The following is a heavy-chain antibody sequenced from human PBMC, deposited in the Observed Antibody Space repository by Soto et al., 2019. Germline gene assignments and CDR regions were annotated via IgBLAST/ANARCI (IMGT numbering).Heavy chain of an antibody. D-gene: IGHD2-21*02. CDR3: ARTQDRLKCGDYYY. CDR1: GGSFSGYY. CDR2: INHSGST. Sequence: QVQLQQWGAGLLKPSETLSLTCAVYGGSFSGYYWSWIRQRPGQGLECNGEINHSGSTNYNPSLKSRVNLSVGTSKKQFSLNLTSVTDADPAAYYGARTQDRLKCGDYYYWGQGTLVTVSS. V-gene: IGHV4-34*01. J-gene: IGHJ4*02.